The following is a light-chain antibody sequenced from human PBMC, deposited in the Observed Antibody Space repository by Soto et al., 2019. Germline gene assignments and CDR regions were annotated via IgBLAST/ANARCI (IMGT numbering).Light chain of an antibody. J-gene: IGLJ2*01. V-gene: IGLV1-44*01. CDR3: AAWDDSLNGVV. CDR1: SSNIGANT. CDR2: STN. Sequence: QSVLTQPPSASGTPGQGITISCCGSSSNIGANTVNWYQQLPGTAPKLLIYSTNERPSGVPDRISGSKSGTSASLAISGLQSEDEADYHSAAWDDSLNGVVFGGGTKVTVL.